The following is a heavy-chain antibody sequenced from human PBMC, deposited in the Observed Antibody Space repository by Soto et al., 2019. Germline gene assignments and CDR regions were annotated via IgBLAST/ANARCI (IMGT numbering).Heavy chain of an antibody. CDR3: AKEGGLSGSYYISTSYYFDY. V-gene: IGHV3-30*18. J-gene: IGHJ4*02. D-gene: IGHD1-26*01. CDR1: GFTFSSYG. CDR2: ISCDGSNT. Sequence: QVQLVESGGGVVQPGRSLRLSCVASGFTFSSYGMHWVRQAPGKGLEWVAIISCDGSNTYYADSVKGRFTISRDNSKNTPYLQMNRLRAEDTSVYYCAKEGGLSGSYYISTSYYFDYWGQGTLVTVSS.